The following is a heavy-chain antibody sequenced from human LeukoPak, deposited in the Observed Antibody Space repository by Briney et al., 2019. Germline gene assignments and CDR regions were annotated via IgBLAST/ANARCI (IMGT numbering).Heavy chain of an antibody. Sequence: GGSLRLSCAASGFTFSSYAMSWVRQAPGKGLEWVSAISGSGGSTYYADSVKGRFTISRDNSKNSLYLQMNSLRTEDTAVYYCASDLLPGIAVAGTDYWGQGTLVTVSS. CDR2: ISGSGGST. D-gene: IGHD6-19*01. V-gene: IGHV3-23*01. J-gene: IGHJ4*02. CDR1: GFTFSSYA. CDR3: ASDLLPGIAVAGTDY.